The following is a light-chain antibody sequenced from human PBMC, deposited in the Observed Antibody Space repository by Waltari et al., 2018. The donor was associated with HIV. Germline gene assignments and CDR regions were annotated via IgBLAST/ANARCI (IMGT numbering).Light chain of an antibody. V-gene: IGLV2-14*01. J-gene: IGLJ1*01. CDR3: SSYTSSSTLYV. CDR2: EVS. Sequence: QSALTQPASVSGSPGQSITISCTGTSSDVGGYNYVPWYQHHPGKAPKLMISEVSNRPSGVTNRFSGSKSGNTASLTISGLQVEDEADYYCSSYTSSSTLYVFGTGTKVTVL. CDR1: SSDVGGYNY.